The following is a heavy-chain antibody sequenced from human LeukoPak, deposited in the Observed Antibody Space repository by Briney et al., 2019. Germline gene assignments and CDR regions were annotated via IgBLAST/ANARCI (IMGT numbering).Heavy chain of an antibody. J-gene: IGHJ5*02. D-gene: IGHD5-12*01. Sequence: SETLSLTCTVSGGSISSGDFYWSWIRQPPGKGLEWIGFIYQSGSTRYSSSLKSRVTISIDMSKNQFSLKLSSVTAADTAVYYCARESGNDWNNWFDPWGQGTPVTVSS. CDR3: ARESGNDWNNWFDP. CDR2: IYQSGST. CDR1: GGSISSGDFY. V-gene: IGHV4-30-4*01.